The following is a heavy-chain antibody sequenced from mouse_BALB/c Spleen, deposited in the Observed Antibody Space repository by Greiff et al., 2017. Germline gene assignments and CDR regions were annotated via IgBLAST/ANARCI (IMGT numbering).Heavy chain of an antibody. J-gene: IGHJ1*01. D-gene: IGHD2-1*01. CDR3: ARGGYGNLWYFDV. Sequence: QVQLKESGAELVRPGVSVKISCKGSGYTFTDYAMHWVKQSHAKSLEWIGVISTYYGDASYNQKFKGKATMTVDKSSSTAYMELARLTSEDSAIYYCARGGYGNLWYFDVWGAGTTVTVSS. CDR2: ISTYYGDA. CDR1: GYTFTDYA. V-gene: IGHV1S137*01.